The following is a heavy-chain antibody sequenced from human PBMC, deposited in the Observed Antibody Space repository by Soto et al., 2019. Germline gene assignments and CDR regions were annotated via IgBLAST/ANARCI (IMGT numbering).Heavy chain of an antibody. J-gene: IGHJ4*02. CDR3: VKDYPPFRGVIAYYFDY. Sequence: PGGSLRLSCSASGFTFSSYAMHWVRQAPGKGLEYVSAISSNGGSTYYADSVKGRFTISRDNSKNTLYLQMSSLRAEDTAVYYCVKDYPPFRGVIAYYFDYWGQGTLVTVSS. V-gene: IGHV3-64D*08. CDR1: GFTFSSYA. CDR2: ISSNGGST. D-gene: IGHD3-16*02.